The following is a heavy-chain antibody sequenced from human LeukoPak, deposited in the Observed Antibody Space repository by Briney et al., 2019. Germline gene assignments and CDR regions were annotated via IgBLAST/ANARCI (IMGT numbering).Heavy chain of an antibody. Sequence: GASVKVSCKASGYTFTSYDINWVRQATGQGLEWMGWMNPNSGNTGYAQKFQGRATMTRNTSISTAYMELSSLRSEDTAVYYCATVAPEDYYFDYWGQGTLVTVSS. V-gene: IGHV1-8*01. CDR3: ATVAPEDYYFDY. J-gene: IGHJ4*02. D-gene: IGHD3/OR15-3a*01. CDR1: GYTFTSYD. CDR2: MNPNSGNT.